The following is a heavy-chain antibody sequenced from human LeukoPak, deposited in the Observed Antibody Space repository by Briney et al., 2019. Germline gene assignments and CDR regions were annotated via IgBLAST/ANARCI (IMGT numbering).Heavy chain of an antibody. CDR2: IYYSGST. Sequence: SQTLSLTCTVSGGSISSGGYYWSWIRQHPGKGLEWIGYIYYSGSTYYNPSLKSRVTISVDTSKNQFSLKLSSVTSADTAVYYCARGWGVVPAAFDPWAQGTLVTVSS. CDR1: GGSISSGGYY. D-gene: IGHD2-2*01. J-gene: IGHJ5*02. CDR3: ARGWGVVPAAFDP. V-gene: IGHV4-31*03.